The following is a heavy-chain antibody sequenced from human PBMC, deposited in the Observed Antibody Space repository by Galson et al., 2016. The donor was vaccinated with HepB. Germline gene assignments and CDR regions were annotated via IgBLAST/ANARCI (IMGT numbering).Heavy chain of an antibody. V-gene: IGHV5-51*03. J-gene: IGHJ2*01. CDR3: ARPLIDCLGRACYSEEYFGL. Sequence: QSGAEVKKPGESLKISCKGSGYKFTNYWVAWVRQMPGKGLEWMGTIYPDDSDTKYSPSFQGQVTISADKSISTAYLQWTSLQASDTAISYCARPLIDCLGRACYSEEYFGLWGRGTLVTVSS. D-gene: IGHD2-15*01. CDR1: GYKFTNYW. CDR2: IYPDDSDT.